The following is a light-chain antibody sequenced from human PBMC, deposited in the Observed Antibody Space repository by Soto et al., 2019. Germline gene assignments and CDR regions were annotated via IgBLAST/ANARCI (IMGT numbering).Light chain of an antibody. V-gene: IGLV2-14*01. CDR2: EVS. Sequence: QLVLTQPASVSGSPGQSITISCTGTRSDIGTYNYVSWYQHHPGKAPKLIIYEVSNRPSGVSNRFSGSKSANTASLTISGLQADDEADYYCSSYTVISTLVFGTGTKLTVL. J-gene: IGLJ1*01. CDR3: SSYTVISTLV. CDR1: RSDIGTYNY.